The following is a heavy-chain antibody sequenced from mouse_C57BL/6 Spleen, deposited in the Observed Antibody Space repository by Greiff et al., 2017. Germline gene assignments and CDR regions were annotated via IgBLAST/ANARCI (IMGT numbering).Heavy chain of an antibody. D-gene: IGHD1-1*01. J-gene: IGHJ3*01. CDR3: ARAGCGSSPWFAY. V-gene: IGHV1-55*01. CDR2: IYPGSGST. CDR1: GYTFTSYW. Sequence: VQLQQPGAELVKPGASVKMSCKASGYTFTSYWITWVKQRPGQGLEWIGDIYPGSGSTNYNEKFKSKATLTVDTSSSTAYMQLSSLTSEDSAVSYCARAGCGSSPWFAYWGQGTLVTVSA.